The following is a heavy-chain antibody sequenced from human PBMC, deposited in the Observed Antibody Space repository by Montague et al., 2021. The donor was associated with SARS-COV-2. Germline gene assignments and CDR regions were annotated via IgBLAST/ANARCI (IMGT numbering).Heavy chain of an antibody. Sequence: SETLSLTCTVSSGSISSSSYYWGWIRQPPGKGLEWIGSIYYSGSTYYNPSLKSRVTISVDTSKNQFSLKLSSVTAADTAVYYCARTEIQVWSRRWFDPWGQGTLVTVSS. D-gene: IGHD5-18*01. CDR3: ARTEIQVWSRRWFDP. V-gene: IGHV4-39*01. J-gene: IGHJ5*02. CDR1: SGSISSSSYY. CDR2: IYYSGST.